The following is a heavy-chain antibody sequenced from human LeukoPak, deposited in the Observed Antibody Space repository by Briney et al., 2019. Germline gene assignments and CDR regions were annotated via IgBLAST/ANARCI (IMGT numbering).Heavy chain of an antibody. CDR3: ATDSGPSGIYYYGMDV. CDR2: FDPEDGET. Sequence: ASVKVSCKVSGYTLTELSMQWVRQAPGKGLEWMGSFDPEDGETIYAQKFQGRVTMTEDTSTDTAYMELSSLRSEDTAVYYCATDSGPSGIYYYGMDVWGQGTTVTVSS. J-gene: IGHJ6*02. CDR1: GYTLTELS. V-gene: IGHV1-24*01. D-gene: IGHD1-14*01.